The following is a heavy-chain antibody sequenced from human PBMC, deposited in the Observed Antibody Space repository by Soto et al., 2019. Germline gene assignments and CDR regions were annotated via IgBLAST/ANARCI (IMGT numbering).Heavy chain of an antibody. CDR1: GVSVSSDIYY. CDR3: ARYLVVVVPAANYGLDV. J-gene: IGHJ6*02. D-gene: IGHD2-2*01. CDR2: IYYSGNT. V-gene: IGHV4-31*03. Sequence: QVQLQESGPGLVKPSQTLSLTCSVSGVSVSSDIYYWSWIRHHPGKGLECLGYIYYSGNTYYNPSLGGRVTISLDTSKNHFSLRLRSVTPVDTAVYYSARYLVVVVPAANYGLDVWGLGTTVTVSS.